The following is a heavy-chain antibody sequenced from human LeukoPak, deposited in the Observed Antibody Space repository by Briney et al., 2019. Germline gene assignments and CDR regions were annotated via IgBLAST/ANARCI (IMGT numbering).Heavy chain of an antibody. CDR1: GFSFSGYG. Sequence: PGGSLRLSCAASGFSFSGYGMHWVRQAPGKGLEWVAFIRYDGSNEYYADSVKGRFTISRDNSKTTLYLQMNSLTTEDTAVYFCAKDVHRVKYGSGSYCDTWGQGTLVTVSS. V-gene: IGHV3-30*02. CDR3: AKDVHRVKYGSGSYCDT. D-gene: IGHD3-10*01. CDR2: IRYDGSNE. J-gene: IGHJ4*02.